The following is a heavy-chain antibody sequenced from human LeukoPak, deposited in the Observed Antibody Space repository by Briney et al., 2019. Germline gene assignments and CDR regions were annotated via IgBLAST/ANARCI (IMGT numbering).Heavy chain of an antibody. D-gene: IGHD4-11*01. CDR1: GFSFSTYG. CDR2: IKSSSAYI. CDR3: ARAYSNYYYYMDV. Sequence: GGSLRLSCAASGFSFSTYGMNWVRQAPGKGLEWVSSIKSSSAYIYYADSVKGRFTISRDNAKKSLFLQMDSLRVEDTAVYYFARAYSNYYYYMDVWGRGTTVTVSS. J-gene: IGHJ6*03. V-gene: IGHV3-21*01.